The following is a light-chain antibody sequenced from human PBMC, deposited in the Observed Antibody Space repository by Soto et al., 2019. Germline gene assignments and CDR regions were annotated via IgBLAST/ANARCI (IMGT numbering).Light chain of an antibody. Sequence: EIVLTQSPGTLSLSPGDIATLSCRASQSVSSNFLAWYQQKPGQAPRLLIYGASIRATGIPARFSGSGSGTDFTLTIRRLEPEDFAMYFCHQYGSSPRTFGQGTKVEIK. J-gene: IGKJ1*01. V-gene: IGKV3-20*01. CDR1: QSVSSNF. CDR3: HQYGSSPRT. CDR2: GAS.